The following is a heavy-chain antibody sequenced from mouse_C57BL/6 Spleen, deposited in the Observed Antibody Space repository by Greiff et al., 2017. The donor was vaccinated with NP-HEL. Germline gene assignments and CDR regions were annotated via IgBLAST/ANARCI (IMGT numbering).Heavy chain of an antibody. D-gene: IGHD1-2*01. Sequence: EVKLQESGPELVKPGASVKMSCKASGYTFTDYNMHWVKQSHGKSLEWIGYINPNNGGTSYNQKFKGKATLTVNKSSSTAYMELRSLTSEDSAVYYCARGVITPFAYWGQGTLVTVSA. J-gene: IGHJ3*01. CDR1: GYTFTDYN. CDR3: ARGVITPFAY. CDR2: INPNNGGT. V-gene: IGHV1-22*01.